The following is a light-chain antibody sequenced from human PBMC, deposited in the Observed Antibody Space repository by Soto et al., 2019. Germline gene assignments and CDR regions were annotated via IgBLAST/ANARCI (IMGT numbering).Light chain of an antibody. CDR1: QSVSSRN. CDR3: LQYGDSPPAYT. CDR2: GAS. V-gene: IGKV3-20*01. J-gene: IGKJ2*01. Sequence: EIVLTQSPGTVSLSPGERATLSCRASQSVSSRNLAWYRQKPGQAPSLLIFGASNRATGIPDRFSGSGSGTDFTLTISRLEPEACAVSYCLQYGDSPPAYTFGQGTKLEIK.